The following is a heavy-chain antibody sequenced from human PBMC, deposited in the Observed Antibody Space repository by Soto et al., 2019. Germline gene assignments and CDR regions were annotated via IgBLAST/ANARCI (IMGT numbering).Heavy chain of an antibody. CDR1: GGSFTTYY. D-gene: IGHD3-16*01. CDR2: THHSGST. CDR3: ANRLGSF. Sequence: QVQLQQWGTGLLKPSETLSLTCAVYGGSFTTYYWAWIRQPPGKGLEWNGETHHSGSTTYSPSLMSRVSISKDTSRNQFSLELRAMTAAYTGVYYCANRLGSFWGQGTLITVSS. V-gene: IGHV4-34*01. J-gene: IGHJ4*02.